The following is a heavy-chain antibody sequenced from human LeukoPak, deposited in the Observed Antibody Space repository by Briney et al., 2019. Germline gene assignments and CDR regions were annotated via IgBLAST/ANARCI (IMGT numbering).Heavy chain of an antibody. CDR3: ARSGRSSGYYIRYNWFDP. J-gene: IGHJ5*02. D-gene: IGHD3-22*01. CDR2: IYYSGST. V-gene: IGHV4-30-4*08. Sequence: SETLSLTCTVSGGSISSGDYYWSWIRQPPGKGLEWIGYIYYSGSTYYNPSLKSRVTISVDTSKNQFSLKLSSVTAADTAVYYCARSGRSSGYYIRYNWFDPWGQGTLVTVSS. CDR1: GGSISSGDYY.